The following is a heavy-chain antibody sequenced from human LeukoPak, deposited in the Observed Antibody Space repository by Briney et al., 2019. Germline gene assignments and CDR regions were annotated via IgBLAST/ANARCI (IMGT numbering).Heavy chain of an antibody. CDR3: ARDIGDCSSGNCYPDYFDY. V-gene: IGHV3-30*03. CDR1: GFTFSAYG. Sequence: GGSLRLSCTASGFTFSAYGMHWVRQAPGKGLEWVTLMFNDGSTKYYADSVKGRFTISRDNSKNTLYLQMNALRAEDTAVYYCARDIGDCSSGNCYPDYFDYWGQGTVVTVSP. CDR2: MFNDGSTK. J-gene: IGHJ4*02. D-gene: IGHD2-15*01.